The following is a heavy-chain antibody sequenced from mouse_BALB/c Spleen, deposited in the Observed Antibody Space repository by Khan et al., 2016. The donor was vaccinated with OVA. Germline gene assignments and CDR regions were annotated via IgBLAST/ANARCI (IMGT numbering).Heavy chain of an antibody. CDR3: ADPLNYYSDAIGY. J-gene: IGHJ4*01. CDR2: IWSGGTI. CDR1: GFSLTNYG. Sequence: QVQLKESGPGLVQPSQSLSITCTVSGFSLTNYGIHWVRQSPGRGLEWLGVIWSGGTIYYNALFASRLSITKENSNSKVFLTMNSLQSNDTDIYHWADPLNYYSDAIGYWGQRTSVTISS. D-gene: IGHD1-1*01. V-gene: IGHV2-2*03.